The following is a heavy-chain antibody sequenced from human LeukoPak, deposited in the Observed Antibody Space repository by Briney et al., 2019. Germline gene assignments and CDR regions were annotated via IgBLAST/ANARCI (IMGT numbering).Heavy chain of an antibody. Sequence: SETLSLTCAVYGGSFSDYYWTWIRQPPGKGLEWIGEINHSGSTNYNPSLKSRVTISVDTSKNQFSLKLSSVTAADTAVYYCARGPGYCSSTSCDYGMDVWGKGTTVTVSS. CDR3: ARGPGYCSSTSCDYGMDV. CDR2: INHSGST. CDR1: GGSFSDYY. V-gene: IGHV4-34*01. D-gene: IGHD2-2*01. J-gene: IGHJ6*04.